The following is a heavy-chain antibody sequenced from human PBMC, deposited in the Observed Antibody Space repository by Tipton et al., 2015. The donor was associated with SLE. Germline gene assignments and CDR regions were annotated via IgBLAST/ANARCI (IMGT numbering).Heavy chain of an antibody. D-gene: IGHD3-22*01. CDR3: ARSYYDGSDYYYNVFDF. CDR1: GFTFSSYW. J-gene: IGHJ3*01. Sequence: GSLRLSCAASGFTFSSYWMNWVRQTPAKGLEWVANIKQDGSESYYVDSVKGRFTISRDNAKNSLYLQMNNLRVEDTAVYYCARSYYDGSDYYYNVFDFWGQGTMVTVSS. V-gene: IGHV3-7*01. CDR2: IKQDGSES.